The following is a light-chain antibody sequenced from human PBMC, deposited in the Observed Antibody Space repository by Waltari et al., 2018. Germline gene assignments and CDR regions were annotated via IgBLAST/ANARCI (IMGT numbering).Light chain of an antibody. CDR2: DVS. Sequence: QSALTQPRSVSGSPGQSVTIPCTGTSSDVGGYNYVSWYQQYPGKPPKLMIYDVSKRPSGVPDRFSGSKSGNTASLTISGLQAEDEADYYCCSHAGTYVVFGGGTKLTVL. V-gene: IGLV2-11*02. CDR1: SSDVGGYNY. J-gene: IGLJ2*01. CDR3: CSHAGTYVV.